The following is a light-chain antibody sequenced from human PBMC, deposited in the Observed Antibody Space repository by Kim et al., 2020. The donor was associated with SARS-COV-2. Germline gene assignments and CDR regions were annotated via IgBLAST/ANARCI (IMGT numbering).Light chain of an antibody. Sequence: QSVLTQPPSASGTPGQRVTISCSGSSSNIGGNIVNWYQQLPGTAPKLLIYSNDQRPSGVPDRFSGSKFGTSASLAISGLQSEDEADYCCAAWDDSLNGWVFGGGTQLTVL. CDR2: SND. CDR3: AAWDDSLNGWV. J-gene: IGLJ3*02. CDR1: SSNIGGNI. V-gene: IGLV1-44*01.